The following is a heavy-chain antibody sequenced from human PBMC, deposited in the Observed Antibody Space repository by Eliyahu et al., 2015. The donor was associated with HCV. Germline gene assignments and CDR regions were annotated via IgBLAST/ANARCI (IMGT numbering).Heavy chain of an antibody. CDR3: ATEKWVADAFDI. D-gene: IGHD2-15*01. V-gene: IGHV1-24*01. Sequence: QVQLVQSGAEVKKPGASVKVSCKVSGYTLTELSMHWMRQAPGKGLEWMGGFDTEDGERIHTQKVEGRVTMTEDTSTDTAYMELSSLRFEDTAVYYCATEKWVADAFDIWGQGTMVTVSS. CDR2: FDTEDGER. CDR1: GYTLTELS. J-gene: IGHJ3*02.